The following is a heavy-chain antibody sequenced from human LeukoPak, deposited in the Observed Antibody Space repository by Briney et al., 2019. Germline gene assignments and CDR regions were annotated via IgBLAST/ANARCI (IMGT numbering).Heavy chain of an antibody. V-gene: IGHV3-21*01. CDR1: GITFSSYS. CDR2: ISSSSSSYI. CDR3: ARVGIGELLDFDY. Sequence: GGSLRLSCVASGITFSSYSMNWVRQAPGKGLEWVSSISSSSSSYIYYADSVKGRFTISRDNAKNSLYLQMNSLRAEDTAVYYCARVGIGELLDFDYWGQGTLVTVSS. J-gene: IGHJ4*02. D-gene: IGHD3-10*01.